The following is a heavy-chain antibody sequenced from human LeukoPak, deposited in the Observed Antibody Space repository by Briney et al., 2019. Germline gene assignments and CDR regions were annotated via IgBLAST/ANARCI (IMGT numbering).Heavy chain of an antibody. CDR1: GGSISGYF. CDR3: ARGGYYDILDY. V-gene: IGHV4-34*01. Sequence: SETLSLTCTVSGGSISGYFWSWIRQPPGKGLEWIGEINHSGSTNYNPSLKSRVTISVDTSKNQFSLKLSSVTAADTAVYYCARGGYYDILDYWGQGTLVTVSS. J-gene: IGHJ4*02. CDR2: INHSGST. D-gene: IGHD3-9*01.